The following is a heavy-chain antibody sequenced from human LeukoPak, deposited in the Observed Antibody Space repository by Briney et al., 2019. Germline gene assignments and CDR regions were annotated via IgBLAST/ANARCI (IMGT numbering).Heavy chain of an antibody. J-gene: IGHJ6*02. CDR1: GFTFSSYW. CDR2: INTDGSST. V-gene: IGHV3-74*01. Sequence: GGSLRLSCAASGFTFSSYWMHWVRQAPGKGLVWVSRINTDGSSTSYADSVKGRFTISRDNAKNTLYLQMNSLRAEDTAVYYCANEVENYAMDVWGQGTTVTVSS. CDR3: ANEVENYAMDV.